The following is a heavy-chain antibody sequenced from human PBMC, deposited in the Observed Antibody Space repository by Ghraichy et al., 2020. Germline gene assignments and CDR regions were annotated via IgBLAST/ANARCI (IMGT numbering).Heavy chain of an antibody. D-gene: IGHD3-9*01. V-gene: IGHV4-59*01. CDR3: ATYYDILTGPSAFDI. Sequence: SQTLSLTCTVSGGSINSYYWSWIRQPPGKGLEWIGYIYYSGSTNYNPSLKSRVTISVDTSKNQFSLKLSSVTAADTAVYYCATYYDILTGPSAFDIWGQGTMVTVSS. CDR2: IYYSGST. J-gene: IGHJ3*02. CDR1: GGSINSYY.